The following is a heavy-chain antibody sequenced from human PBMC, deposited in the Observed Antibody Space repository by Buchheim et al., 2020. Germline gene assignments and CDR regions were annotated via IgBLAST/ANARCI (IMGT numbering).Heavy chain of an antibody. D-gene: IGHD3/OR15-3a*01. CDR1: GGSISSYY. Sequence: QVQLQESGPGLVKPSETLSLTCTVSGGSISSYYWSWLRQPPGKGLEWIGYIYYSGSTNYNPSLKSRVTISVDTSQNQFSLKLSSVTAADTAVYYCARHTGTFLNSYYFDYWGQGTL. J-gene: IGHJ4*02. V-gene: IGHV4-59*08. CDR3: ARHTGTFLNSYYFDY. CDR2: IYYSGST.